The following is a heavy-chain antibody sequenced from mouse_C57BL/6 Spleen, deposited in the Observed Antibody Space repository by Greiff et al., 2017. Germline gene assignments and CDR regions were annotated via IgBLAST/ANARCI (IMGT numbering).Heavy chain of an antibody. Sequence: EVQRVESGGGLVKPGGSLKLSCAASGFTFSSYAMSWVRQTPEKRLEWVATISDGGSYTYYPDNVKGRFTISRDNAKNNLYLQMSHLKSEDTAMYYCARDSYYGNSYYAMDDWGQGTSVTVSS. CDR1: GFTFSSYA. D-gene: IGHD2-10*01. CDR3: ARDSYYGNSYYAMDD. CDR2: ISDGGSYT. V-gene: IGHV5-4*01. J-gene: IGHJ4*01.